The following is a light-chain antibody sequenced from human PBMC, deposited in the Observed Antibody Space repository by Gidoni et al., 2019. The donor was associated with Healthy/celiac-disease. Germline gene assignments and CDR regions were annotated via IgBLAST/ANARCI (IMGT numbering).Light chain of an antibody. J-gene: IGKJ1*01. V-gene: IGKV3-15*01. CDR1: QSVSSN. CDR2: GAS. Sequence: LVIPQSPPTLSVSPGERATLPCRASQSVSSNLAWYQQKPGQAPRLLIYGASTRATGIPARFSGSGSGTEFTLTISSLQSEDFAVYYCQQYNNWPPAFGQGTKVEIK. CDR3: QQYNNWPPA.